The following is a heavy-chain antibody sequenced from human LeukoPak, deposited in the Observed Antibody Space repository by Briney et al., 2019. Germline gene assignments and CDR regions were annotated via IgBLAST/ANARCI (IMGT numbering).Heavy chain of an antibody. D-gene: IGHD3-22*01. CDR3: AGDYDFSLGIDY. Sequence: PGGSLRLSCAASGFTFSSCDMHWVRQAPGKGLEWISYISSGGVNIYYADSVKGRFTSSRDNAKNSLYLQMNSLKAEDTAVYYCAGDYDFSLGIDYWGLGMLVTVSS. J-gene: IGHJ4*02. CDR1: GFTFSSCD. CDR2: ISSGGVNI. V-gene: IGHV3-48*03.